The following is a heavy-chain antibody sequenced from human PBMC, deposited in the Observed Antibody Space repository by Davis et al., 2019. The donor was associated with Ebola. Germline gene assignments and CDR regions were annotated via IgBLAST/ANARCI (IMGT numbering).Heavy chain of an antibody. CDR1: GFTFSSYA. V-gene: IGHV3-30-3*01. D-gene: IGHD4-17*01. J-gene: IGHJ4*02. Sequence: GESLKISCAASGFTFSSYAMHWVRQAPGKGLEWVAIISYDGSNKYYADSVKGRFTISRDNSKNTLYLQINSLRAEDTAVYYCARVSSHGDPDYWGQGTLVTVSS. CDR3: ARVSSHGDPDY. CDR2: ISYDGSNK.